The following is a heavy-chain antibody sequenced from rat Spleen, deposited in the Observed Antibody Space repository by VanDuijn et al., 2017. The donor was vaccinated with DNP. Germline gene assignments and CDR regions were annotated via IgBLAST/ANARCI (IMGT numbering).Heavy chain of an antibody. CDR3: ARGGRVYSAMDA. V-gene: IGHV5-29*01. CDR2: ISYDGSSA. D-gene: IGHD1-11*01. J-gene: IGHJ4*01. Sequence: EVQLVESGGGVVQPGRSMKLACAALGVTFSNYDMAWVRQAPKKGLELVATISYDGSSAYCRDSVKGRFTVSRDNARSSLYLQIDSLRSEDTATYYCARGGRVYSAMDAWGQGTSVTVSS. CDR1: GVTFSNYD.